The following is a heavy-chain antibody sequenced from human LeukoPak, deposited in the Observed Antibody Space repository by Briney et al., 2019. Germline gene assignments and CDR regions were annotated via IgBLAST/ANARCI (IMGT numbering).Heavy chain of an antibody. CDR3: ERYCSTTSCHFYGMDV. J-gene: IGHJ6*02. CDR1: GFTFSTFE. D-gene: IGHD2-2*01. Sequence: GGSLRLSCAASGFTFSTFEMTWVRQAPGKGLEWVSYISSRESTKYYADSVKGRFTISRDNAKNAVYLQMNSLRAEDTAVYYCERYCSTTSCHFYGMDVWGRGTSVTVSS. V-gene: IGHV3-48*03. CDR2: ISSRESTK.